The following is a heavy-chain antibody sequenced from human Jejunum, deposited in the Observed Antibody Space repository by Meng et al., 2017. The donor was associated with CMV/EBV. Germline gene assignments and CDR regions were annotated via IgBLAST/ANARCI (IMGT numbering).Heavy chain of an antibody. D-gene: IGHD3-22*01. CDR3: VKIDSRYYDVNV. J-gene: IGHJ6*02. V-gene: IGHV3-30*02. Sequence: SGFVFRGYGMHWVRQAPGKGLEWVAFIRYDGSNRYYTDSVRGRFTISRDNTKNTLYLQMNSLRAEDTGVYYCVKIDSRYYDVNVWGQGTTVTVSS. CDR1: GFVFRGYG. CDR2: IRYDGSNR.